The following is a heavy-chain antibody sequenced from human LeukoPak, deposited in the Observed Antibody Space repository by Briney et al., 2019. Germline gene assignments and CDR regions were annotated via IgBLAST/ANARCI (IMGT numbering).Heavy chain of an antibody. D-gene: IGHD3-22*01. CDR1: GFTFDDYA. J-gene: IGHJ4*02. CDR3: AKDRYYDSSGSLDY. V-gene: IGHV3-9*01. Sequence: GRSLRLSCAASGFTFDDYAMHWVRQAPGKGLEWVSGISWNSGSIGYADSVKGRFTISRDNSKNSLYLQMNSLRTEDTALYYCAKDRYYDSSGSLDYWGQGTLVTVSS. CDR2: ISWNSGSI.